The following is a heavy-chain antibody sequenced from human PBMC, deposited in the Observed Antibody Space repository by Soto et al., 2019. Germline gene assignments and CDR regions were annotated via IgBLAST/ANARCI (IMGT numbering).Heavy chain of an antibody. V-gene: IGHV3-23*01. D-gene: IGHD6-13*01. CDR1: GFTFSTYA. J-gene: IGHJ4*02. Sequence: GGSLRLSCAASGFTFSTYAMSWVRQAPGQGLEWVSVISNSGGTAYYADSVKGRFTISRDNDNSKNTLYLQMSSLRVEDTAVYYCAKVRVGGRIAATGADYWGRGTLVTVSS. CDR3: AKVRVGGRIAATGADY. CDR2: ISNSGGTA.